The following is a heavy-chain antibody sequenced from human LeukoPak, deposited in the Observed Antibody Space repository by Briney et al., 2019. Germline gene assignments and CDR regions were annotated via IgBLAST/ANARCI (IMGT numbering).Heavy chain of an antibody. CDR1: GLTFSVFP. CDR3: ARPEMATILNWYFDL. CDR2: ISYDGSNK. Sequence: QPGGSLRLSCAASGLTFSVFPMSWVRQAPGKGLEWVAVISYDGSNKYYADSVKGRFTISRDNSKNTLYLQMNSLRAEDTAVYYCARPEMATILNWYFDLWGRGTLVTVSS. D-gene: IGHD5-24*01. V-gene: IGHV3-30-3*01. J-gene: IGHJ2*01.